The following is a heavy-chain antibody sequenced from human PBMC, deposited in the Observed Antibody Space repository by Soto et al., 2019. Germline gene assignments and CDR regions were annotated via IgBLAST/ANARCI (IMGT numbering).Heavy chain of an antibody. CDR2: ISYDAKSK. J-gene: IGHJ4*02. D-gene: IGHD2-8*02. CDR1: GFTFNTYG. CDR3: ARGLLAAGPFDS. Sequence: LRLSCAASGFTFNTYGMHWVRQAPGKGLEWVAVISYDAKSKLYVDSVRGRFTISRDNSKNTLFLQMDSLRPEDTALYYCARGLLAAGPFDSWGQGTLVTVSS. V-gene: IGHV3-30*03.